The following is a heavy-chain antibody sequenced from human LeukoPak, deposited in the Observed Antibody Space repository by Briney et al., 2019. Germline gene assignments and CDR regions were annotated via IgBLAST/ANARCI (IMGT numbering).Heavy chain of an antibody. CDR2: ISYDGSNK. CDR1: GFTFRSYA. D-gene: IGHD2-2*01. Sequence: PGGSLRLSCAASGFTFRSYAMHWVRHAPGKGLEWVAVISYDGSNKYYADSVKGRFTISRDNSKNTLYLQMNSLRAEDTAVYYCARLPAYCSSTSCYYDYWGQGTLVTVSS. V-gene: IGHV3-30*07. CDR3: ARLPAYCSSTSCYYDY. J-gene: IGHJ4*02.